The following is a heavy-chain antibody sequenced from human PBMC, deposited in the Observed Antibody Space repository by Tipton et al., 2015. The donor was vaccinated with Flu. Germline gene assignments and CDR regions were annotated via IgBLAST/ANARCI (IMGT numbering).Heavy chain of an antibody. V-gene: IGHV3-15*01. CDR2: IKSKTDGGTT. J-gene: IGHJ3*02. D-gene: IGHD3-22*01. CDR1: GFTFSNAW. Sequence: SLRLSCAASGFTFSNAWMSWVRQAPGKGLEWVGRIKSKTDGGTTDYAAPVKGRFTISRDDSKNTLYLQMNSLKTEDTAVYYCTTDSSGFDAFDIWGQGTMVTVSS. CDR3: TTDSSGFDAFDI.